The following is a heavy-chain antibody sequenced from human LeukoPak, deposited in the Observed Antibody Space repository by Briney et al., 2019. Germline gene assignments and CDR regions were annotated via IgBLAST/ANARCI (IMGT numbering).Heavy chain of an antibody. D-gene: IGHD5-18*01. CDR2: IYYSGST. J-gene: IGHJ4*02. V-gene: IGHV4-59*01. CDR3: ARERGYSYGYVLDY. CDR1: GGSISSYY. Sequence: SETFSLTCTVSGGSISSYYWSWIRQPPGKGLEWIGYIYYSGSTNYNPSLKSRVTISVDTSKNQFSLKLSSVTAADTAVYYCARERGYSYGYVLDYWGQGTPVTVSS.